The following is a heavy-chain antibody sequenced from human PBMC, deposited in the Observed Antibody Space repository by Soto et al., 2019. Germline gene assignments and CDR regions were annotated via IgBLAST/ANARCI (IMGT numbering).Heavy chain of an antibody. Sequence: EVQLVESGGGLVQPGGSLRLSCAGSGFTVSRNYMTWLRQTPGKGLEWVSVISAGGTTYYADSVKGRFMISRDISSNTLSLQTDTLRGEKKAVYYCARGLHSESMYLSVEAYWGQGIVVAVSS. J-gene: IGHJ4*02. CDR3: ARGLHSESMYLSVEAY. D-gene: IGHD2-2*01. CDR2: ISAGGTT. V-gene: IGHV3-66*01. CDR1: GFTVSRNY.